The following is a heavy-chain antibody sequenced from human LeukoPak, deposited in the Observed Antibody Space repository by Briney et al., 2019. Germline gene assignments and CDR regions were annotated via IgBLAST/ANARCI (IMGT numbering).Heavy chain of an antibody. J-gene: IGHJ4*02. CDR1: GFTFSSYW. V-gene: IGHV3-7*03. Sequence: GGSLRLSCAASGFTFSSYWMSWVRQAPGKGLEWVANIKQDGSEKYYVDSVKGRFTISRDKAKNSLYLQMNSLTAEDTAVYYCARDGSITADYDYVWGSYRYRDYFDYWGQGTLVTVSS. CDR2: IKQDGSEK. CDR3: ARDGSITADYDYVWGSYRYRDYFDY. D-gene: IGHD3-16*02.